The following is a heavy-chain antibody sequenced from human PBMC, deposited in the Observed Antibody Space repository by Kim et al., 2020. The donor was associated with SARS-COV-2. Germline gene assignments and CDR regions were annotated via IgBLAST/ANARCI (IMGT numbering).Heavy chain of an antibody. CDR2: I. D-gene: IGHD6-13*01. V-gene: IGHV3-21*01. Sequence: IYYADSVKGRFTISRDNAKNSLYLQMNSLRAEDTAVYYCASRAAGGSFDYWGQGTLVTVSS. CDR3: ASRAAGGSFDY. J-gene: IGHJ4*02.